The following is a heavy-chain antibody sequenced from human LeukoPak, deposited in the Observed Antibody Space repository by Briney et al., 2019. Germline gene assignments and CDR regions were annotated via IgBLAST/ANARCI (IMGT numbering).Heavy chain of an antibody. CDR2: IYTSGST. CDR1: GGSISSYY. J-gene: IGHJ6*03. CDR3: ARGGSGWYRVYYYYMDV. D-gene: IGHD6-19*01. V-gene: IGHV4-4*07. Sequence: SETLSLTCTVSGGSISSYYWSWIRQPAGKGLEWIGRIYTSGSTNYNPSLKSRVTMSVDTSKNQFSLKLSSVTAADTAVYYCARGGSGWYRVYYYYMDVWGKGTTVTVSS.